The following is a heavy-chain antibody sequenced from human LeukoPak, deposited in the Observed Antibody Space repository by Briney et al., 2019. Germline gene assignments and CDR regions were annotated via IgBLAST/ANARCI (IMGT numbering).Heavy chain of an antibody. CDR1: GFTFSSYS. D-gene: IGHD3-9*01. Sequence: PGGSLRLSCAASGFTFSSYSMNWVRQAPGKGLEWVSSISSSSSYIYYADSVKGRFTISRDNAKNSLYLQMNSLRAEDTAVYYCARLLGRRAGYHLYYFDYWGQGTLVTVSS. J-gene: IGHJ4*02. CDR2: ISSSSSYI. V-gene: IGHV3-21*01. CDR3: ARLLGRRAGYHLYYFDY.